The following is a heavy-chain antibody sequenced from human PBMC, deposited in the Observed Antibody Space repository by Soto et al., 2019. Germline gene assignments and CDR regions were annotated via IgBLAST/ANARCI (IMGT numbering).Heavy chain of an antibody. V-gene: IGHV4-34*01. J-gene: IGHJ4*02. CDR1: GGSFSGYY. Sequence: QVQLQQWGAGLLKPSETLSLTCAVYGGSFSGYYWSWIRQPPGKGLEWIGEINHSGSTNYNPSLKCRVTIAVDTSKNQFSLKLSSVTAADTAVYYCARGVGGERAAAGNFDYWGQGTLVTVSS. CDR2: INHSGST. D-gene: IGHD6-13*01. CDR3: ARGVGGERAAAGNFDY.